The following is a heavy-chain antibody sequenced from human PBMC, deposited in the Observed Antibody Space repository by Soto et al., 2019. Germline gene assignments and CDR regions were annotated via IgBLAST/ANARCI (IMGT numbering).Heavy chain of an antibody. D-gene: IGHD6-19*01. CDR1: GFTFSVYS. Sequence: EVQLVESGGDLVQRGGSLRLSCVASGFTFSVYSMNWVRQAPGKGLEWVSYITSDTKTIKYADSVKGRFTISRNNAKNSVYLQMNSLRDEDTAVYYCARSVEGDFDYWGQGTVVTVSS. CDR2: ITSDTKTI. J-gene: IGHJ4*02. CDR3: ARSVEGDFDY. V-gene: IGHV3-48*02.